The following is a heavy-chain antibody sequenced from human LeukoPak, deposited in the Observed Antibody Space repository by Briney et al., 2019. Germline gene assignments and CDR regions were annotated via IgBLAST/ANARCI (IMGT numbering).Heavy chain of an antibody. J-gene: IGHJ4*02. CDR1: GFTFSSYS. CDR3: ARTVSSIAAAGTRGFDY. Sequence: GGSLRLSCAASGFTFSSYSMNWVRQAPGKGLEWVSYISSSSSTIYYADSVKGRFTISRDNAKNSLYLQMNSLRAEDTAVYYCARTVSSIAAAGTRGFDYWGQGTLVTVSS. V-gene: IGHV3-48*01. CDR2: ISSSSSTI. D-gene: IGHD6-13*01.